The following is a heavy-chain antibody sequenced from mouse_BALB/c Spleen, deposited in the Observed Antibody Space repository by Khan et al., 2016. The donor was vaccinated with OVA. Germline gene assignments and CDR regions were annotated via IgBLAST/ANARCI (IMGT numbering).Heavy chain of an antibody. CDR2: ISTYSGNT. Sequence: VELVESGPELMRPGVSVKISCKGSGYTFTDYAMHWVKQSHAKSLEWIGLISTYSGNTNYKQKFKGKATMTVDKSSSTAYMELVRLTSEDSAIYYCTRPAYDGYYDYWGQGTTLTVSS. D-gene: IGHD2-3*01. CDR1: GYTFTDYA. V-gene: IGHV1S137*01. J-gene: IGHJ2*01. CDR3: TRPAYDGYYDY.